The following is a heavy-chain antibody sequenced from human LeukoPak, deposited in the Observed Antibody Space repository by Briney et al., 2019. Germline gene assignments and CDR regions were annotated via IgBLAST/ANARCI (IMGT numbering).Heavy chain of an antibody. Sequence: SETLSLTCTVSGGSISSYYWSWIRQPPGKGLEWIGYIYYSGSTNYNPSLKSRVTISVDTSKNQFSLKLSSVTAADTAVYYCARESGYCNGGSCYPDYWGQGTLITVSS. CDR2: IYYSGST. J-gene: IGHJ4*02. V-gene: IGHV4-59*01. CDR3: ARESGYCNGGSCYPDY. D-gene: IGHD2-15*01. CDR1: GGSISSYY.